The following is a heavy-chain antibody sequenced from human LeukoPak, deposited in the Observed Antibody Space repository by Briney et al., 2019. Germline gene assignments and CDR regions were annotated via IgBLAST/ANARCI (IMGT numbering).Heavy chain of an antibody. CDR3: ARRIAAAGTRFVYYYYMDV. D-gene: IGHD6-13*01. V-gene: IGHV3-11*04. J-gene: IGHJ6*03. Sequence: GGSLRLSCAASGFTFSDYYMSWIRQAPGKGLEWVSYISSSGSTIYYADSVKGRFTISRDNAKNSLYPQMNSLRAEDTAVYYCARRIAAAGTRFVYYYYMDVWGKGTTVTVSS. CDR2: ISSSGSTI. CDR1: GFTFSDYY.